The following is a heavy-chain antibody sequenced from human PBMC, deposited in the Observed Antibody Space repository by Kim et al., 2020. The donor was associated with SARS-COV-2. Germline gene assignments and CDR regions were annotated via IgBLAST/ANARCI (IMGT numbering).Heavy chain of an antibody. V-gene: IGHV3-73*01. CDR3: SRHSGKYGDRCFDN. D-gene: IGHD4-17*01. Sequence: GGSLRLSCAASGFTFSASAMHWVRQASGKGLEWVGRIRSKPNNYATSDAASVTGRFTISRDDSTNTVYLKMDSLKTDDTAVYFCSRHSGKYGDRCFDNWG. CDR2: IRSKPNNYAT. CDR1: GFTFSASA. J-gene: IGHJ4*01.